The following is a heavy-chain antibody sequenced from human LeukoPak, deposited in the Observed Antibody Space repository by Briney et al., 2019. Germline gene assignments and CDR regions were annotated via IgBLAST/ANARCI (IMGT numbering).Heavy chain of an antibody. Sequence: ASVKVSCKASGYTFTSYAMNWVRQAPGQGLEWMGWINTNTGNPTYAQGFTGRFVFSLDTSVSTAYLQISSLKAEDTAVYYRARDDTAMGLDAFDIWGQGTMVTVSS. V-gene: IGHV7-4-1*02. CDR2: INTNTGNP. J-gene: IGHJ3*02. D-gene: IGHD5-18*01. CDR1: GYTFTSYA. CDR3: ARDDTAMGLDAFDI.